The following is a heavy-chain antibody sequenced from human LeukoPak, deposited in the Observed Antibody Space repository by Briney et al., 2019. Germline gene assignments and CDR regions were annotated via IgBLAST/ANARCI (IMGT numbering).Heavy chain of an antibody. V-gene: IGHV3-30-3*01. CDR1: GFTFSNYA. D-gene: IGHD3-10*01. Sequence: GGSLRLSCAASGFTFSNYAMHWVRQSPGRGLEGVAITAYDGSKKWYADSVKGRFSISRDNSDNTLSLQMNSLRAEDTAVYYCARADYYGSGYYGMDVWGQGTTVTVSS. CDR2: TAYDGSKK. CDR3: ARADYYGSGYYGMDV. J-gene: IGHJ6*02.